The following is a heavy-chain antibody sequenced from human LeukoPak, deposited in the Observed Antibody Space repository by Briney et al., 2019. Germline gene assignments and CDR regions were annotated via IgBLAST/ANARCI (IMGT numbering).Heavy chain of an antibody. Sequence: PSETLSLTCTVSGGSISSYYWSWIRQPPGKGLEWIGEINHSGSTNYNPSLKSRVTISVDTSKNQFSLKLSSVTAADTAVYYCARGGRKYSSSWYLYYYYGMDVWGQGTTVTVSS. V-gene: IGHV4-34*01. D-gene: IGHD6-13*01. CDR2: INHSGST. J-gene: IGHJ6*02. CDR1: GGSISSYY. CDR3: ARGGRKYSSSWYLYYYYGMDV.